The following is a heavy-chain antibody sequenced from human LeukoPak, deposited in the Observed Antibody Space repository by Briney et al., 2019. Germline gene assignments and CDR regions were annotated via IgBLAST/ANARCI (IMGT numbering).Heavy chain of an antibody. CDR2: INHSGST. Sequence: PGGSLRLSCAASGFTLSNAWMSWVRQAPGKGLEWIGEINHSGSTNYNPSLKSRVTISVDTSKNQFSLKLSSVTAADTAVYYCARRRIYYYGSGSYQMVGLDYWGQGTLVTVSS. J-gene: IGHJ4*02. CDR1: GFTLSNAW. CDR3: ARRRIYYYGSGSYQMVGLDY. V-gene: IGHV4-4*02. D-gene: IGHD3-10*01.